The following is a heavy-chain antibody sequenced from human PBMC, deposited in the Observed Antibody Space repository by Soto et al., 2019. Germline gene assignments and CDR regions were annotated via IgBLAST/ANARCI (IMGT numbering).Heavy chain of an antibody. D-gene: IGHD5-18*01. J-gene: IGHJ4*02. Sequence: QAQLVQSGAEVKKPGASVKVSCKASGYSFTSYYMHWGRQAPGQGLEWMGIINPSGGSTSYAQKFQGRVTMTRDTSTSTVYMELSGLRSEDTAVYYCARANTAMASRFDYWGQGNVVSVSS. CDR1: GYSFTSYY. V-gene: IGHV1-46*01. CDR3: ARANTAMASRFDY. CDR2: INPSGGST.